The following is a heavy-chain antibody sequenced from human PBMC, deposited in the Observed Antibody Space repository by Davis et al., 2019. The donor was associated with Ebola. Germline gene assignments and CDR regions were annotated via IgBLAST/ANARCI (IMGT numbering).Heavy chain of an antibody. CDR2: ISSNGGST. CDR1: GFTFSSYA. J-gene: IGHJ6*04. V-gene: IGHV3-64*04. CDR3: ARDGWPSSSWLNSYYYYGMDV. D-gene: IGHD6-13*01. Sequence: GESLKISCSASGFTFSSYAMHWVRQAPGKGLEYVSAISSNGGSTYYADSVKGRFTISRDNSKNTLYLQMNSLRAEDTAVYYCARDGWPSSSWLNSYYYYGMDVWGKGTTVTVSS.